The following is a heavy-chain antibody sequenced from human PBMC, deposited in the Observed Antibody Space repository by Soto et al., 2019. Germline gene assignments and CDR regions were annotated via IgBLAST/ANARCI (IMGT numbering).Heavy chain of an antibody. Sequence: ASVKVSCKASGGTFSSYAISWVRQAPGQGLEWMGGIIPIFGTANYAQKFQGRVTITADESTSTAYMELSSLRSEDTAVYYCAKTIDIAVAGSYFDYWGQGTLVTVSS. CDR1: GGTFSSYA. V-gene: IGHV1-69*13. J-gene: IGHJ4*02. D-gene: IGHD6-19*01. CDR2: IIPIFGTA. CDR3: AKTIDIAVAGSYFDY.